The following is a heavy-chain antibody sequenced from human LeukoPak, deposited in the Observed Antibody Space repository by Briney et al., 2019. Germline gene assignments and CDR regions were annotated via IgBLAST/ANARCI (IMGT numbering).Heavy chain of an antibody. CDR1: GLTFSSYA. CDR2: ISGSGGST. CDR3: AKWIGGEGDSIAAADY. Sequence: GGSLRLSCAASGLTFSSYAMSWVRQAPGKGLEWVLAISGSGGSTYYADSVKGRFTISRDNSKNTLYLQMNSLRAEDTAVYYCAKWIGGEGDSIAAADYWGQGTLVTVSS. J-gene: IGHJ4*02. D-gene: IGHD6-13*01. V-gene: IGHV3-23*01.